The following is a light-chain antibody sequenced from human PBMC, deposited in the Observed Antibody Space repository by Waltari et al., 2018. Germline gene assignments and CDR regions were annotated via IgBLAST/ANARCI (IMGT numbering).Light chain of an antibody. CDR1: ESVSHW. CDR2: KAS. Sequence: DIQLTQSPSTLSASVGDRVTIPCRASESVSHWLAWHQQRPGKAPRLLIFKASYLEGGVSQRFSGSGSETEFTLTISGLQPDDFATYYCQQYNTYPWTFGQGTKVEIK. V-gene: IGKV1-5*03. CDR3: QQYNTYPWT. J-gene: IGKJ1*01.